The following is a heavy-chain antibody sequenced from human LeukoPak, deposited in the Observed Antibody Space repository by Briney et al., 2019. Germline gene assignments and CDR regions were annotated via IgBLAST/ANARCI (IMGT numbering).Heavy chain of an antibody. CDR2: IYYSGTT. CDR3: ARARAFDI. V-gene: IGHV4-59*01. Sequence: PSETLSLTCSVSGGSISSNYWSWIRQPPGKGLEWIGYIYYSGTTSYNPSLKSRITISLDTSKNQFSLNLGSVSAADTAVYYCARARAFDIWGQGTMVTVSS. J-gene: IGHJ3*02. CDR1: GGSISSNY.